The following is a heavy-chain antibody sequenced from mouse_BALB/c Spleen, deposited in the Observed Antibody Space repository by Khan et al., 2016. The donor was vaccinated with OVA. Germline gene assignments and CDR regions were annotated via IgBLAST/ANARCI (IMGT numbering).Heavy chain of an antibody. J-gene: IGHJ2*01. CDR2: INTYTGEP. V-gene: IGHV9-3-1*01. CDR3: TRYHGGY. CDR1: GYTFTNYV. Sequence: QIQLVQSGPELKKPGETAKISCRASGYTFTNYVMNWVTQSPGKGLKWMGCINTYTGEPTYADDFMGRFAFSLETSVSTAYLQINSLKYEDTATYFCTRYHGGYWGRGATLAVAS.